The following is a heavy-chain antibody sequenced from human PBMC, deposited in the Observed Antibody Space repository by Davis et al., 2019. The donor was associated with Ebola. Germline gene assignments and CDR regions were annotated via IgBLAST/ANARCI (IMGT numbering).Heavy chain of an antibody. CDR1: GFTFSSYG. Sequence: GESLKISCAASGFTFSSYGMHWVRQAPGKGLEWVAVIWYDGSNKYYADSVKGRFTISRDNSKNTLYLQMNSLRAEDTAVYYCARANYDFWSGYYSPNYYYYYMDVWGKGTTVTVSS. CDR3: ARANYDFWSGYYSPNYYYYYMDV. CDR2: IWYDGSNK. V-gene: IGHV3-33*01. D-gene: IGHD3-3*01. J-gene: IGHJ6*03.